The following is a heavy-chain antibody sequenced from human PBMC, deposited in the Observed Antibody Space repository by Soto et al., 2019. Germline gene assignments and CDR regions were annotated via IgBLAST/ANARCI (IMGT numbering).Heavy chain of an antibody. CDR2: ISSTGRTI. CDR3: ARSYSSGWEFDY. J-gene: IGHJ4*02. D-gene: IGHD6-19*01. Sequence: GGSLRLSCGASGFTFSNYYMSWIRQAPGKGLEWVSYISSTGRTIYYADSVNGRFTVSRDNAQNSLSLKLNSLRVEDTAVYYCARSYSSGWEFDYWGQGTQVTVSS. V-gene: IGHV3-11*01. CDR1: GFTFSNYY.